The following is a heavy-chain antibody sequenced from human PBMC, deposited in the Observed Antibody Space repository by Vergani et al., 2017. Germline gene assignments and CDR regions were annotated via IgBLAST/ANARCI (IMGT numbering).Heavy chain of an antibody. J-gene: IGHJ6*03. D-gene: IGHD6-6*01. CDR3: ARGGWVLWGYGSSSAYYYYYMDV. V-gene: IGHV1-2*02. CDR2: INPNSGGT. CDR1: GYTFTGYY. Sequence: QVQLVQSGAEVKKPGASVKVSCKASGYTFTGYYMHWVRQAPGQGLEWMGWINPNSGGTNYAQKFQGRVTMTRDTSISTAYMELSRLRSDDTAVYYCARGGWVLWGYGSSSAYYYYYMDVWGKGTTVTVSS.